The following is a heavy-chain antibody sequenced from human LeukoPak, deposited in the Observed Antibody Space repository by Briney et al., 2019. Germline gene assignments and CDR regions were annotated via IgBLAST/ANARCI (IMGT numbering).Heavy chain of an antibody. CDR3: ASSFYSDRHFDY. D-gene: IGHD2/OR15-2a*01. CDR2: SYYSGST. V-gene: IGHV4-61*05. CDR1: GGSISSSSYY. J-gene: IGHJ4*02. Sequence: SETLSLTCTVSGGSISSSSYYWGWIRQPPGKGLEWIGYSYYSGSTNYNPSLKSRLTISVDTSKNQFSLKLSSVTAADTAVYYCASSFYSDRHFDYWGQGTLVTVSS.